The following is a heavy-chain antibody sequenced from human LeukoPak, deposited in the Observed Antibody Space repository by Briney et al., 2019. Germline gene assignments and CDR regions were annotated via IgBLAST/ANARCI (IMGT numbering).Heavy chain of an antibody. J-gene: IGHJ3*02. Sequence: SETLSLACAVYGGSFSGYYRSWIRQPPGKGLEWIGSIYYSGSTYYNPSLKSRVTISVDTSKNQFSLKLSSVTAADTAVYYCARLRYNWILPGPDAFDIWGQGTKVTVSS. D-gene: IGHD1-1*01. CDR3: ARLRYNWILPGPDAFDI. CDR1: GGSFSGYY. V-gene: IGHV4-34*01. CDR2: IYYSGST.